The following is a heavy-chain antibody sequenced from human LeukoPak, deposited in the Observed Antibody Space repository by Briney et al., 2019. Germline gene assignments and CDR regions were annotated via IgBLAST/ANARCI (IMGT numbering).Heavy chain of an antibody. V-gene: IGHV3-66*01. J-gene: IGHJ3*02. CDR3: ARVWAQDAFDI. CDR1: GFTVSSNY. D-gene: IGHD3-16*01. Sequence: GGSLRLSCAASGFTVSSNYMSWVRQAPGKGLEWVSVIYSGGSTYYADSVKGRFTISRDNSKNTLYLQMNSLRAEDTAVYYCARVWAQDAFDIWGQGTMVTVSS. CDR2: IYSGGST.